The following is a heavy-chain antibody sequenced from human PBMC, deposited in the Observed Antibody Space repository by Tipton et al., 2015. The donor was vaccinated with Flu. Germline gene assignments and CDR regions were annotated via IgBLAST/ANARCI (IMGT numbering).Heavy chain of an antibody. CDR3: AKTSCYTCYYYMDV. J-gene: IGHJ6*03. D-gene: IGHD2-2*02. Sequence: SLRLSCAASGFTFSSYSMNWVRQAPGKGLEWVSYISSSSSTIYYADSVKGRFTISRDNAKNSLYLQMNSLRAEDTAVYYCAKTSCYTCYYYMDVWGKGTTVTVSS. CDR1: GFTFSSYS. V-gene: IGHV3-48*01. CDR2: ISSSSSTI.